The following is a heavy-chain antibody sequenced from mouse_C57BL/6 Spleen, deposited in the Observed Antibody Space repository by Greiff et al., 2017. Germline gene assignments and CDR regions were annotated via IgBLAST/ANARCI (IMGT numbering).Heavy chain of an antibody. V-gene: IGHV5-9*01. CDR2: ISGGGGNT. D-gene: IGHD2-1*01. CDR1: GFTFSSYT. J-gene: IGHJ4*01. Sequence: EVKLMESGGGLVKPGGSLKLSCAASGFTFSSYTMSWVRQTPEKRLEWVATISGGGGNTYYPDSVKGRFTISRDNAKNTLYLQMSSLRSEDTALYYCALYFYAMDYWGQGTSVTVSS. CDR3: ALYFYAMDY.